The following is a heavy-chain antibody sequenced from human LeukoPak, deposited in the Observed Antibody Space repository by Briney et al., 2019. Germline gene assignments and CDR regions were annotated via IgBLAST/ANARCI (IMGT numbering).Heavy chain of an antibody. CDR3: EGGDY. V-gene: IGHV3-66*01. Sequence: PGGSLRLSCAASGFTFSSYRMNWVRQAPGKGLEWVSVIYSINSTNYADSVKGRFTISRDNSKNTLYLQMNSLRAEDTAVYYCEGGDYWGQGTLVTVSS. D-gene: IGHD2-15*01. CDR1: GFTFSSYR. CDR2: IYSINST. J-gene: IGHJ4*02.